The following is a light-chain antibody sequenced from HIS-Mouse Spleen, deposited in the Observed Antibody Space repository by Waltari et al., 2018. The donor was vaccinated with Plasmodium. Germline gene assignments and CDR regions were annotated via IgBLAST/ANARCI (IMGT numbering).Light chain of an antibody. Sequence: SYELTQPPSVSVSPGQPARIPCPGDALPKQYASWYQQKPGQAPVLVIYKDSERPSGIPERFSGSSSGTTVTLTISGVQAEDEADYYCQSADSSGTYVFGTGTKVTVL. CDR1: ALPKQY. V-gene: IGLV3-25*03. CDR3: QSADSSGTYV. J-gene: IGLJ1*01. CDR2: KDS.